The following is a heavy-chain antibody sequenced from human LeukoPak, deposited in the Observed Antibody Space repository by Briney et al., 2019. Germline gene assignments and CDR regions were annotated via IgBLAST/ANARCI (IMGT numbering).Heavy chain of an antibody. D-gene: IGHD5-18*01. V-gene: IGHV4-38-2*02. CDR3: ARHTGYSYGRPRDYFDY. CDR1: HYSISIGYY. J-gene: IGHJ4*02. CDR2: IYHTGNT. Sequence: SETLSLTCTVSHYSISIGYYWAWIRQPPGKGLEWIASIYHTGNTFFNPSLRSRVSISVDTSKNQFSLNVTSVTAADTAVYYCARHTGYSYGRPRDYFDYWGQGTLVTVSS.